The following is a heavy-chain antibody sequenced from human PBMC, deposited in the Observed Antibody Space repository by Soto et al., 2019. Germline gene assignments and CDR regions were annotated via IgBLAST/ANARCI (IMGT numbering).Heavy chain of an antibody. V-gene: IGHV5-10-1*01. Sequence: PGESLKISCKGSGYSFTSYWISWMRQMPGKGLEWMGRIDPSDSYTNYSPSFQGHVTFSADKSISTAYLQWSSLKASDTAIYYCAQQYTSSSGEVFNWFDPWGQGTLVTVSS. CDR3: AQQYTSSSGEVFNWFDP. CDR2: IDPSDSYT. J-gene: IGHJ5*02. CDR1: GYSFTSYW. D-gene: IGHD3-16*01.